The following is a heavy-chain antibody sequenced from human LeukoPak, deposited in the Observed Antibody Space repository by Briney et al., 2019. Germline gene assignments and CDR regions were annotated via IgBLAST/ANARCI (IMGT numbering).Heavy chain of an antibody. V-gene: IGHV4-39*07. CDR2: IYYSGST. J-gene: IGHJ4*02. CDR1: GGSISSSSYY. Sequence: PSETLSLTCTVSGGSISSSSYYWGWIRQPPGKGLEWIGSIYYSGSTYYNPSLKSRVTISVDTSQNQFSLKLSSVTAADTAVYYCARGASYKMGYFDYWGQGTLVTVSS. CDR3: ARGASYKMGYFDY. D-gene: IGHD5-24*01.